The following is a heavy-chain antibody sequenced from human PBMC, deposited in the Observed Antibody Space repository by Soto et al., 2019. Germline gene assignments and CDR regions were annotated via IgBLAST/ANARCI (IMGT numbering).Heavy chain of an antibody. Sequence: EVQLVESGGGLVKPGGSLRLSCAASGFMFTSAFMSWVRQTPGKGLEWVARIKSKSAGGTIDYAAPVKGRFIISRDDYENTVSLQMNSLKADDTALYYCTTGDYWGQGILVTVSS. CDR3: TTGDY. V-gene: IGHV3-15*01. CDR1: GFMFTSAF. CDR2: IKSKSAGGTI. J-gene: IGHJ4*02.